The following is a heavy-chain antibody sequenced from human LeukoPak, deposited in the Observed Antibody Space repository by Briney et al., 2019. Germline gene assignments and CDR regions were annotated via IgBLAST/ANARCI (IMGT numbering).Heavy chain of an antibody. V-gene: IGHV1-46*01. Sequence: GASVKVSCKASGYSFTSYYMHWVRQAPGQGLEWMGFINPSGSSAAYAQKFQGRLTMTRDMFTSTDYMELTSLTSDDTAVYYCARDPSVGYYGSGSIDYWGQGTLVTVSS. J-gene: IGHJ4*02. CDR2: INPSGSSA. CDR3: ARDPSVGYYGSGSIDY. CDR1: GYSFTSYY. D-gene: IGHD3-10*01.